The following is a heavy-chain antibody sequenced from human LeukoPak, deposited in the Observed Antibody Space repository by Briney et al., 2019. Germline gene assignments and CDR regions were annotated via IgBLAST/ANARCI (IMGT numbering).Heavy chain of an antibody. CDR2: IYYSGST. J-gene: IGHJ5*02. CDR3: ARADSSGYIFGFDP. D-gene: IGHD3-22*01. Sequence: SETLSLTCTVSGGSISSHYWSWIRQPPGKGLEWIGYIYYSGSTNYNPSPKSRVTISVDTSKNRFSLKLSSVTAADTAVYYCARADSSGYIFGFDPWGQGTLVTVSS. V-gene: IGHV4-59*11. CDR1: GGSISSHY.